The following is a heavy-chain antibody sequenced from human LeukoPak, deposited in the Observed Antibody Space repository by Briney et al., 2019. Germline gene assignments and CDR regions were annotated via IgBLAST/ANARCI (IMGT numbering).Heavy chain of an antibody. D-gene: IGHD2-2*01. CDR2: MSQDAVEI. J-gene: IGHJ4*02. V-gene: IGHV3-7*03. CDR3: ATELVVVPDSYFDY. CDR1: GFTFSNYW. Sequence: PGGSLRLSCAASGFTFSNYWMAWVRQAPGKGLEWVTYMSQDAVEIYYLDSVKGRFIISRDNAKNSLYLQMNSLRSEDTAVCYCATELVVVPDSYFDYWGQGTLVTVSS.